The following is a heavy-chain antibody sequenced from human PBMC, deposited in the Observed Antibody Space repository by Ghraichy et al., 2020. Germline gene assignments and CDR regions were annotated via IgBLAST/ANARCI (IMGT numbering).Heavy chain of an antibody. J-gene: IGHJ4*02. Sequence: GGSLRLSCTASGFTFSTYEMNWVRQAPGKGLEWVSYISNSDNTKYYADSVKGRFTISRDNAKNSLYLQLNSLRAEDTAVYYCARESADFFDYWGKGTLVTVSS. V-gene: IGHV3-48*03. CDR2: ISNSDNTK. CDR1: GFTFSTYE. CDR3: ARESADFFDY. D-gene: IGHD3-3*01.